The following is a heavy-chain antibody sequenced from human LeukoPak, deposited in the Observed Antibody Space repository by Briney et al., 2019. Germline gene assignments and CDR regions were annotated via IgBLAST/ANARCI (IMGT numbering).Heavy chain of an antibody. J-gene: IGHJ5*02. D-gene: IGHD3-10*01. V-gene: IGHV4-59*12. CDR3: ARDRSTMVRGAYNWFDP. Sequence: SETLSLTCTVSGGSISSYYWSWIRQPPGEGLEWIGYIYYSGSTNYNPSLKSRVTISVDTSKNQFSLKLSSVTAADTAVYYCARDRSTMVRGAYNWFDPWGQGTLVTVSS. CDR2: IYYSGST. CDR1: GGSISSYY.